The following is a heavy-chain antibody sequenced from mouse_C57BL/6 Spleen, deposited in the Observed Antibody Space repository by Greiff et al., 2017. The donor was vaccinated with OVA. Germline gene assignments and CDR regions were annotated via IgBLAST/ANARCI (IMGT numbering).Heavy chain of an antibody. J-gene: IGHJ4*01. CDR1: GFTFSSYG. V-gene: IGHV5-6*01. CDR3: ARHTGREMDY. Sequence: EVHLVESGGDLVKPGGSLKLSCAASGFTFSSYGMSWVRQTPDKRLEWVATISSGGSYTYYPDSVKGRFTISRDNAKNTLYLQMSSLKSEDTAMYYCARHTGREMDYWGQGTSVTVSS. D-gene: IGHD4-1*01. CDR2: ISSGGSYT.